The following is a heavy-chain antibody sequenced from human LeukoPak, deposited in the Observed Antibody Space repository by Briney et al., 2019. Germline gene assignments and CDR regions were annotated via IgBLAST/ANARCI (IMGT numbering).Heavy chain of an antibody. CDR1: GGSISNYY. Sequence: SETLSLTCTVCGGSISNYYWSWIRQPPGKALEWIGYIYYTGTTKYNPSLKSRATISLDTSKNQFSLRLTSVTAADTALFFCARGYDIDVWGQGTTVTVSS. CDR2: IYYTGTT. V-gene: IGHV4-59*01. CDR3: ARGYDIDV. J-gene: IGHJ6*02.